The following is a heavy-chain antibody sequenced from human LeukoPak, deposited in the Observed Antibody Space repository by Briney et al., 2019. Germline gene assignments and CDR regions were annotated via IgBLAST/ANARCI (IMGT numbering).Heavy chain of an antibody. CDR3: ARPTYYYDSSGYLTDLNWFDP. CDR2: INPNSGGT. V-gene: IGHV1-2*02. D-gene: IGHD3-22*01. CDR1: GYTFTGYY. J-gene: IGHJ5*02. Sequence: ASVEVSCKASGYTFTGYYMHWVRQAPGQGLEWMGWINPNSGGTNYAQKFQGRVTMTRDTSISTAYMELSRLRSDDTAVYYCARPTYYYDSSGYLTDLNWFDPWGQGTLVTVSS.